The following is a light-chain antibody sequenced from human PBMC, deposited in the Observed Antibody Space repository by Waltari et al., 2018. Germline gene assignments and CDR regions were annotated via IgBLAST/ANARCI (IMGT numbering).Light chain of an antibody. J-gene: IGLJ2*01. V-gene: IGLV2-14*03. CDR1: SSDVGDFNY. CDR2: DVR. Sequence: QTALTQPASVSGSPGQSITISCTGTSSDVGDFNYVSWYQQHPGKAPKLITYDVRYRPAGVSNRFSGSKSGNTASLSISGLQAEDEADYYCTSYTRGSTFFGGGTRLTVL. CDR3: TSYTRGSTF.